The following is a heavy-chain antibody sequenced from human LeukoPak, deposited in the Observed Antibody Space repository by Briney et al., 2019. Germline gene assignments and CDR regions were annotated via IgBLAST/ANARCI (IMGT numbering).Heavy chain of an antibody. CDR2: IKEDGSEK. CDR3: SRDHLGYSFDY. V-gene: IGHV3-7*04. Sequence: GGSLRLSCAASGFTFSSYWMSWVRQTPQKGLEWVANIKEDGSEKYYVDSVKGRFTISRENTKNSLYLQMNSLRADDIAVYYWSRDHLGYSFDYWGQGTLVTVSS. J-gene: IGHJ4*02. CDR1: GFTFSSYW.